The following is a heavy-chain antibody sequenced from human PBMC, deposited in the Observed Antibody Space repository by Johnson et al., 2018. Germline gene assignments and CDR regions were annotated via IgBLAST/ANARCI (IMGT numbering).Heavy chain of an antibody. Sequence: EVQLVETGGGVVQPGRSLRLSCAASGFTFSSYGMHWVRQAPGKGLEWVSSISSSSSYIYYADSVKGRFTISRDNAKNSLYLQMNSLRAEDTAVYYWARDLPFQFWGQGTMVPVSS. V-gene: IGHV3-21*01. CDR2: ISSSSSYI. CDR1: GFTFSSYG. J-gene: IGHJ3*01. CDR3: ARDLPFQF.